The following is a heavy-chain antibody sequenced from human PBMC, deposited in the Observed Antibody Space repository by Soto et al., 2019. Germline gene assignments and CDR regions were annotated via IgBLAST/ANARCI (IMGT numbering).Heavy chain of an antibody. J-gene: IGHJ4*02. D-gene: IGHD2-15*01. V-gene: IGHV1-18*01. CDR2: ISAYNGNT. Sequence: QVQLVQSGAEVKKPGASVKVSCKASGYTFTSYGISWVRQAPGQGLEWMGWISAYNGNTNYAQKLQGRVTMTTATSTSSASVELRSRRSDEAAVYYCGRDGVSPEIVVVVAATTREDYWGQGTLVTVSS. CDR3: GRDGVSPEIVVVVAATTREDY. CDR1: GYTFTSYG.